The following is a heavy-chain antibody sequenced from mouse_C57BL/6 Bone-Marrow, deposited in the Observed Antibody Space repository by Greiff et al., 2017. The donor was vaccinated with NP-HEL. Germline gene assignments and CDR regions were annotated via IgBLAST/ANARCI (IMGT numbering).Heavy chain of an antibody. Sequence: QVQLQQPGAELVKPGASVKLSCKASGYTFTSYWMQWVKQRPGQGLEWIGEIEPSDSYTNYNQKFKGKATLTVDTSSSTAYMQLSSLTSEDSAVYYCARDSSGSAWFAYWGQGTLVTVSA. CDR2: IEPSDSYT. CDR1: GYTFTSYW. CDR3: ARDSSGSAWFAY. D-gene: IGHD3-2*02. V-gene: IGHV1-50*01. J-gene: IGHJ3*01.